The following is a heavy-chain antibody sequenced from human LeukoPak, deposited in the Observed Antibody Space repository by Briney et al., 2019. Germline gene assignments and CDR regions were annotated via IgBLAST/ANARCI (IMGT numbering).Heavy chain of an antibody. J-gene: IGHJ6*02. CDR2: ISSSSGTI. V-gene: IGHV3-48*01. CDR1: GFTFSSYS. Sequence: PGGSLRLSCAASGFTFSSYSMNWVRQAPGKGLEWVSYISSSSGTIYYADSVKGRFTISRDNAKNSLYLQMNSLRAEDTAVYYCAREGETVTTWTYYYYYGMDLWGQGTTVTVSS. D-gene: IGHD4-17*01. CDR3: AREGETVTTWTYYYYYGMDL.